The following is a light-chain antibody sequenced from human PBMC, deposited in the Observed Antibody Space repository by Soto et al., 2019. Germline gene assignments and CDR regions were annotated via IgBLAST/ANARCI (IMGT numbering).Light chain of an antibody. CDR1: SNDVWSYNL. V-gene: IGLV2-23*01. J-gene: IGLJ1*01. Sequence: QSVLTQAASVSGSPRQSITISCTGTSNDVWSYNLVAWYHQHPGKAPKLMIYEGSKRPSGVSNRFSGSKSGNTASLTISGLQAEDAAAYYCCSYAGSSTLVFGTGTKVTVL. CDR2: EGS. CDR3: CSYAGSSTLV.